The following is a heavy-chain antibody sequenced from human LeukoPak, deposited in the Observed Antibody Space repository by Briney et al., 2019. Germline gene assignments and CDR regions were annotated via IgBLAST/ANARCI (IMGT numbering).Heavy chain of an antibody. CDR2: INHSGST. CDR3: TRDFYYYGKDV. J-gene: IGHJ6*02. D-gene: IGHD3-3*01. Sequence: SETLSLTCAVYGGSFSGYYWSWIRQPPGKGLEWIGEINHSGSTNYNPSLKSRVTMSLDTSKNQFSLKLSSVTAADTAVYYCTRDFYYYGKDVWGQGTTVTVSS. CDR1: GGSFSGYY. V-gene: IGHV4-34*01.